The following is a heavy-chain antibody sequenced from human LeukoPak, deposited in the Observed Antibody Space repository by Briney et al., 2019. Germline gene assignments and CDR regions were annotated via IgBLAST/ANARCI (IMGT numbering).Heavy chain of an antibody. Sequence: PGGSLRLSCAASGFTFSSYGMHWVRQAPGKGLEWVAFIRYDGSNKYYADSVKGRFTISRDNSKNTLYLQMNSLRAEDTAVYYCAKGDPHIVKVVTAILYWGQGTLVTVSS. D-gene: IGHD2-21*02. CDR3: AKGDPHIVKVVTAILY. CDR2: IRYDGSNK. V-gene: IGHV3-30*02. CDR1: GFTFSSYG. J-gene: IGHJ4*02.